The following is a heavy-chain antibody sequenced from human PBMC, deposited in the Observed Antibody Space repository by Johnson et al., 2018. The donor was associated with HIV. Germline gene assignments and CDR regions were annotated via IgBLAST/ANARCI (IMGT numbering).Heavy chain of an antibody. CDR2: IYSGGST. J-gene: IGHJ3*02. CDR1: GFTVSSNY. V-gene: IGHV3-53*02. Sequence: VQLVETGGGLIQPGGSLRLSCAASGFTVSSNYMSWVRQAPGKGLEWVSVIYSGGSTYYADSVTGRFTISRDNSKNTLYLQMNSLRAEDTAVYYCLFGGYSYGVACDIGGQGTMVTVSS. D-gene: IGHD5-18*01. CDR3: LFGGYSYGVACDI.